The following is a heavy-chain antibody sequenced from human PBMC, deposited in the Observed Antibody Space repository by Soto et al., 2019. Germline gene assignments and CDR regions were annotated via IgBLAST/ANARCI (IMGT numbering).Heavy chain of an antibody. J-gene: IGHJ4*02. D-gene: IGHD5-12*01. CDR1: GASISSSY. CDR2: VYHTGAT. V-gene: IGHV4-59*01. CDR3: ARGGNRYSNVASGVGGFDF. Sequence: SETLSLTCTVSGASISSSYWSWIRQSPERGLEWIAYVYHTGATNYNPSLKSRVTISLDTSKGQFSLNLTSLTTADTAVYFCARGGNRYSNVASGVGGFDFWGQGSLVTVSS.